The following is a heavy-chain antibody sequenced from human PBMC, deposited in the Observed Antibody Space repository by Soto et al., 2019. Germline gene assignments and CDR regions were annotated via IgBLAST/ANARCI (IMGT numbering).Heavy chain of an antibody. Sequence: GGSLRLSCTPSGFTFSTDCMHWARQAPGKGLEWVAVIWYDGSNKVYADSVKGRFTISRDNSKNTLYLQMNSLRAEDTAVYYCARDLSGDYGALDTWGQGTMVTVSS. CDR2: IWYDGSNK. J-gene: IGHJ3*02. CDR1: GFTFSTDC. V-gene: IGHV3-33*01. CDR3: ARDLSGDYGALDT. D-gene: IGHD4-17*01.